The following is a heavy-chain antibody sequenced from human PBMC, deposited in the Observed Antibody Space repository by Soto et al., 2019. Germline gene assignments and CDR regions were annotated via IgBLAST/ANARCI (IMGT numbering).Heavy chain of an antibody. D-gene: IGHD4-4*01. CDR2: ISYDGSNK. CDR3: ARDYAYSNGGTLAY. V-gene: IGHV3-30-3*01. Sequence: GGSLRLSCAASGFTFSSYAMHWVRQAPGKGLEWVAVISYDGSNKYYADSVKGRFTISRDNSKNTLYLQMNSLRAENTAVYYCARDYAYSNGGTLAYWGQGTLVPVSS. J-gene: IGHJ4*02. CDR1: GFTFSSYA.